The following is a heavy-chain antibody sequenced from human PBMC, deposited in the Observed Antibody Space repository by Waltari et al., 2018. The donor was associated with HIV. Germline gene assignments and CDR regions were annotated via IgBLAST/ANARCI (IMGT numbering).Heavy chain of an antibody. CDR3: ARDSSPILAAIDY. CDR2: IYYSGST. Sequence: QLQLQESGPGLVKTSETLSLTCTVSGGSINSSSYYWGWIRQPPGKGLEWIGSIYYSGSTYDKPSLKSRVTISVDTSKNQFSLKLSSVTAADTAVYYCARDSSPILAAIDYWGQGTLVTVSS. J-gene: IGHJ4*02. D-gene: IGHD6-19*01. V-gene: IGHV4-39*07. CDR1: GGSINSSSYY.